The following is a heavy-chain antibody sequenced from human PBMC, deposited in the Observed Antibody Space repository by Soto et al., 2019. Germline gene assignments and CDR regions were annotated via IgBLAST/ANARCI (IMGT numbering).Heavy chain of an antibody. Sequence: QVQLQESGSGLVKPSETLSLSCAVSGTSVSSDRSSWSWIRQSPGKGLEWIGAIYYTGTTFYSPLLTGRLTLSLDRSNNHFSLKLKSVTAADTAMYYCATRGDGEKDWYFDVWGRGTLVTVSS. CDR1: GTSVSSDRSS. J-gene: IGHJ2*01. CDR2: IYYTGTT. V-gene: IGHV4-30-2*06. D-gene: IGHD4-17*01. CDR3: ATRGDGEKDWYFDV.